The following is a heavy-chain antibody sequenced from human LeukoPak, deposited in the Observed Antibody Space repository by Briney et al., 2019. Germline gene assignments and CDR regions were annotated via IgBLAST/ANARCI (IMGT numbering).Heavy chain of an antibody. CDR2: IIPILGIA. Sequence: GASVKVSCKASGGTFSSYAISWVRQAPGQGLEWMGRIIPILGIANYAQKFQGRVTITADKSTSTAYMELSSLRSEDTAVYYCAVRPYYYDSSGYLGFDYWGQGTLVTVSS. CDR3: AVRPYYYDSSGYLGFDY. CDR1: GGTFSSYA. J-gene: IGHJ4*02. V-gene: IGHV1-69*04. D-gene: IGHD3-22*01.